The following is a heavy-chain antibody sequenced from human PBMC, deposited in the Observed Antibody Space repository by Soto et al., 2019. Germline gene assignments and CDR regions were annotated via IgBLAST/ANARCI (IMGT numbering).Heavy chain of an antibody. CDR2: ISAYNGNT. CDR3: ARGRGTTKINYDMDV. J-gene: IGHJ6*03. V-gene: IGHV1-18*01. D-gene: IGHD3-3*01. CDR1: GYTFTSYG. Sequence: ASVKVSFKASGYTFTSYGISWVRQAPGQGLEWMGWISAYNGNTNYAQKLQGRVTMTTDTSTSTAYMELRSLRSDDTAVYYCARGRGTTKINYDMDVWGKGTTGTGSS.